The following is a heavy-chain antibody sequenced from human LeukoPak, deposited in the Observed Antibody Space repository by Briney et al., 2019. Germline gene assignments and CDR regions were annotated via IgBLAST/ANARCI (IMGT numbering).Heavy chain of an antibody. CDR1: GFTFSSYG. V-gene: IGHV3-33*06. J-gene: IGHJ4*02. D-gene: IGHD3-22*01. CDR3: AKDTGYYYDSSGMDY. Sequence: GGSLRLSCAASGFTFSSYGMHWVRQAPGKGLEWVAVIWYDGSNKYYADSVKGRFTISRDNSKNTLYLQTNSLRAEDTAVYYCAKDTGYYYDSSGMDYWGQGSLVTVSS. CDR2: IWYDGSNK.